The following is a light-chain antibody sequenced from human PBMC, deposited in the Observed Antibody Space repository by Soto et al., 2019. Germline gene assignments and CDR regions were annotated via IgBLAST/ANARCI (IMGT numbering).Light chain of an antibody. J-gene: IGLJ2*01. V-gene: IGLV2-14*01. CDR1: SSDVGGYNS. CDR2: DVT. Sequence: QSALTQPASVSGSTGQSITISCTGASSDVGGYNSVSWYQQHPGKTPKLMIFDVTNRPSGVSNRFSGSKSGNTASLTISGLQAEDEADYYCSSYTSSSTVVFGGGTQVTVL. CDR3: SSYTSSSTVV.